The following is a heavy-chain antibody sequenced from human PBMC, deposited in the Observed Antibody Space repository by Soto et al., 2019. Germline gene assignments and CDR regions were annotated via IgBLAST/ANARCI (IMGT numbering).Heavy chain of an antibody. V-gene: IGHV4-59*01. CDR1: GGSISNYY. CDR2: TYYSGST. CDR3: ARRYGNVFDY. J-gene: IGHJ4*02. Sequence: SETLSLTCTVSGGSISNYYWSWIRQPPGKGLEWIGYTYYSGSTNYNPSLKSRVIISVDTSKNQFSLKLSSVTAADTAVYYCARRYGNVFDYWGQGTLVTVSS. D-gene: IGHD6-13*01.